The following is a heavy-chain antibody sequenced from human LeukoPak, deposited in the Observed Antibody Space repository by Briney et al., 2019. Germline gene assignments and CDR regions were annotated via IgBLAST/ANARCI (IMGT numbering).Heavy chain of an antibody. CDR3: ARGSGSYGF. D-gene: IGHD1-26*01. Sequence: PSETLSLTCAVYGGSFSGYYWSWIRQPPGKGLEWIGEINHSGSTNYNPSLKSRVTISVDTSKNQFSLKLNSVTAADTAVYYCARGSGSYGFWGQGTLVTVSS. V-gene: IGHV4-34*01. J-gene: IGHJ4*02. CDR2: INHSGST. CDR1: GGSFSGYY.